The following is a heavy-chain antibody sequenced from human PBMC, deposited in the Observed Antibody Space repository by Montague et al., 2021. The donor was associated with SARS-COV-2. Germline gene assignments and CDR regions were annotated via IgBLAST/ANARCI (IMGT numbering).Heavy chain of an antibody. Sequence: PALVKPTQTLTLTCTFSGFSLSTSGVGVGWIRQPPGKALEWLALIYWNDDKRYSPSLKSRLTITKDPSKNQVVLTMTNMDPVDTAAYYYAHRPVVVGRGGFDYWGQGTLVTVSS. D-gene: IGHD3-22*01. CDR3: AHRPVVVGRGGFDY. CDR2: IYWNDDK. CDR1: GFSLSTSGVG. J-gene: IGHJ4*01. V-gene: IGHV2-5*01.